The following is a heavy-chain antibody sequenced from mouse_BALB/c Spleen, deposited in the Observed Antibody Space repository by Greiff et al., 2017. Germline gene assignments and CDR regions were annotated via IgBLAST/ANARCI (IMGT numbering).Heavy chain of an antibody. Sequence: VQVVESGAELMKPGASVKISCKATGYTFSSYWIEWVKQRPGHGLEWIGEILPGSGSTNYNEKFKGKATFTADTSSNTAYMQLSSLTSEDSAVYYCARSGYYRYDEGQAWFAYWGQGTLVTVSA. CDR2: ILPGSGST. J-gene: IGHJ3*01. V-gene: IGHV1-9*01. D-gene: IGHD2-14*01. CDR1: GYTFSSYW. CDR3: ARSGYYRYDEGQAWFAY.